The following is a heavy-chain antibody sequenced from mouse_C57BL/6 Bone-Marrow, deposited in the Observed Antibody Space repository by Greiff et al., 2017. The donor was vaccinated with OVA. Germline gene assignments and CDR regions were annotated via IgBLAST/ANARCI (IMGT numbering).Heavy chain of an antibody. V-gene: IGHV1-5*01. CDR2: IYPGNSDT. CDR3: TRRLRYPYYFDY. J-gene: IGHJ2*01. Sequence: VQLQQSGTVLARPGASVKMSCKTSGYTFTSYWMLWVKQRPGQGLEWIGAIYPGNSDTSYNQKFKGKAKLTAVTSASTAYMELSSLTNEDSAVYYCTRRLRYPYYFDYWGQGTTLTVSS. D-gene: IGHD1-1*01. CDR1: GYTFTSYW.